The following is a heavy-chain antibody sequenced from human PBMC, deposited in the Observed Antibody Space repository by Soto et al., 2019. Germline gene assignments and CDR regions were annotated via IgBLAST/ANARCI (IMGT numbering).Heavy chain of an antibody. CDR3: ARGEWEVRFDP. D-gene: IGHD1-26*01. J-gene: IGHJ5*02. Sequence: TSETLSLTCAVYGESFSGYYWSWIRQPPGKGLEWIGEINHSGTTNYNPSLKSRVTISVDTSKNQFSLKLSSVTAADTAVYFCARGEWEVRFDPWGQGTPVT. CDR2: INHSGTT. CDR1: GESFSGYY. V-gene: IGHV4-34*01.